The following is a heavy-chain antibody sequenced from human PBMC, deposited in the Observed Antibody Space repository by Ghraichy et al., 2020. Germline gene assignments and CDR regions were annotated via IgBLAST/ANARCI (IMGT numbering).Heavy chain of an antibody. Sequence: ASVKVSCKASGYTFTGYYIHWVRHAPGQGLEWMGWINPDSGGTDYAQKFQGRVTMTRDTSIGTVYMELPNQTSDDTAMHYCARGSSMTEVNPFDYWGQGTLVTVSS. V-gene: IGHV1-2*02. CDR1: GYTFTGYY. CDR3: ARGSSMTEVNPFDY. CDR2: INPDSGGT. J-gene: IGHJ4*02. D-gene: IGHD3-22*01.